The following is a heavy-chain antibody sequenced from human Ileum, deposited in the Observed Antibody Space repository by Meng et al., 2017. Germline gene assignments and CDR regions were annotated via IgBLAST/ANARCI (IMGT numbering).Heavy chain of an antibody. Sequence: VQLEESGPGLVRPSETLPLICTVSGAPVTTSQYRWGWSRQPPVKGLEWIGFASTNYNPSLKSRLTISLYTAKNQVSLKLTSVTAADTAVYYCARDHWGSLDYWGQGILVTVSS. CDR1: GAPVTTSQYR. CDR2: AST. D-gene: IGHD7-27*01. J-gene: IGHJ4*02. V-gene: IGHV4-61*01. CDR3: ARDHWGSLDY.